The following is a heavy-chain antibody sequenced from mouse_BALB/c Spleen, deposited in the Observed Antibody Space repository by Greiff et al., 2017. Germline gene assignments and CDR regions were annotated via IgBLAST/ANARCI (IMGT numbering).Heavy chain of an antibody. J-gene: IGHJ3*01. Sequence: VQLQQSGAELVKPGASVKLSCTASGFNFTDSYMHWVKQRPEQGLEWIGRIDPANGNTKYDPKFQGKATITADTSSNTAYLQLSSLTSEDSAVYYCAEGRDDSPYWGQGTLVTVSA. CDR2: IDPANGNT. V-gene: IGHV14-3*02. CDR3: AEGRDDSPY. CDR1: GFNFTDSY. D-gene: IGHD2-14*01.